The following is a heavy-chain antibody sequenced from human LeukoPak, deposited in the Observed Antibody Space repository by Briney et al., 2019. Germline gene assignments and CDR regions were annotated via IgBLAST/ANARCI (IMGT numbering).Heavy chain of an antibody. D-gene: IGHD2-2*01. CDR1: GYSFTSYW. CDR3: ARVVVPAAIQFDY. J-gene: IGHJ4*02. V-gene: IGHV5-51*01. CDR2: IYPGDSDT. Sequence: GESLKISCKGSGYSFTSYWIGWVRQMPGKGLEWMGIIYPGDSDTRYSLSFQGQVTISADKSISTAYLQWSSLKASDTAMYYCARVVVPAAIQFDYWGQGTLVTVSS.